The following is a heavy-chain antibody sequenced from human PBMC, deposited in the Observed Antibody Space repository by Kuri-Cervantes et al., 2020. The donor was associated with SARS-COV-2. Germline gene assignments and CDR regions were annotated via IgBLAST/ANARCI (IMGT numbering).Heavy chain of an antibody. CDR3: ARGVIVTGPNDYYYYYGMDV. V-gene: IGHV4-39*07. D-gene: IGHD3-16*02. CDR2: IYYSGST. Sequence: SETLSLTCTVSGGSISSSSYYWGWIRQPPGKGLEWIGSIYYSGSTYYNPSLKSRVTISVDTSKNQFSLKLSSVTAADTAVYYCARGVIVTGPNDYYYYYGMDVWGQGTTVTVSS. CDR1: GGSISSSSYY. J-gene: IGHJ6*02.